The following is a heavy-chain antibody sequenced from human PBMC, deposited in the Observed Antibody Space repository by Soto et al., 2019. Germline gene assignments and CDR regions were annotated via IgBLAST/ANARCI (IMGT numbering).Heavy chain of an antibody. CDR1: GFTLSDSW. Sequence: ESGGGLVQPGGSLRLSCTSSGFTLSDSWMTWVLQSPGKGLEWVARIKPDESEKKYADSVKGRFSISRDNATNSMYLQMDSLRGEDTAVYYCVRGGSNYASWGQGTLVTVAS. J-gene: IGHJ5*02. CDR3: VRGGSNYAS. CDR2: IKPDESEK. D-gene: IGHD4-4*01. V-gene: IGHV3-7*01.